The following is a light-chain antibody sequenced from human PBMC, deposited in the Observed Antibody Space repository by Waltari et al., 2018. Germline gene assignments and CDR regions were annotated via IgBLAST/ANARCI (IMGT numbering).Light chain of an antibody. V-gene: IGKV1-9*01. J-gene: IGKJ4*01. CDR1: EDVRSY. Sequence: LLTQSPVSLSASVGDTVTLTCRASEDVRSYLAWVQQKPGRAPNLLIFGVSTLQSGVPSRVSGAGYGTDFTLTISGLQPEDSATYYCQHLVRYPLSFGGGTKVEIQ. CDR3: QHLVRYPLS. CDR2: GVS.